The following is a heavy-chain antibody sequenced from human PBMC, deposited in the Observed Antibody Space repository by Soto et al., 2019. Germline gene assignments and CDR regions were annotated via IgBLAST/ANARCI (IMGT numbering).Heavy chain of an antibody. D-gene: IGHD5-12*01. CDR1: GYTFTSHG. Sequence: QVQLVQSGDEVKNPGASVKISCKTSGYTFTSHGITWVRQAPGQGLEWMGWVSGYHGGTDYAQKFRDRVTMTIDKSTTTAYLGVTSLRSDDTDMYFCARITLKYIGRHYDNWFDPWGQGTLVTVSS. J-gene: IGHJ5*02. V-gene: IGHV1-18*04. CDR2: VSGYHGGT. CDR3: ARITLKYIGRHYDNWFDP.